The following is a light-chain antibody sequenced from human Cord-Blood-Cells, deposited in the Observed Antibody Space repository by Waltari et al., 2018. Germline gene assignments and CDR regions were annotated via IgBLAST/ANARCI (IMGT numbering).Light chain of an antibody. CDR3: QQLNSYPLT. CDR1: QGISSY. CDR2: AAS. V-gene: IGKV1-9*01. Sequence: IQLTQSSSSLSASVGDIVTITCRASQGISSYLAWYQQKPGKAPKLLIYAASTMQSWVPSRFSGSGSGTDFTLTISRLQPEDFATDYCQQLNSYPLTFGGGTKVESK. J-gene: IGKJ4*01.